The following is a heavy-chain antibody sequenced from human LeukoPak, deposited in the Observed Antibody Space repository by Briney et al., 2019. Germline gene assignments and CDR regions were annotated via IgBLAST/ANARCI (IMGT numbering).Heavy chain of an antibody. CDR2: IIPIFGTA. Sequence: ASVKVSCKASGGTFISYAISWVRQAPGQGLEWMGGIIPIFGTANYAQKFQGRVTITADKSTSTAYMELSSLRSEDTAVYYCAAPVLTGYYYYGMDVWGKGTTVTVSS. J-gene: IGHJ6*04. V-gene: IGHV1-69*06. CDR1: GGTFISYA. CDR3: AAPVLTGYYYYGMDV. D-gene: IGHD3-9*01.